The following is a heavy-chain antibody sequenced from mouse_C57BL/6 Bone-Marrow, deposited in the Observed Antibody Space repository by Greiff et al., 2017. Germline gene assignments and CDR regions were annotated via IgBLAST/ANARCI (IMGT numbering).Heavy chain of an antibody. CDR2: IDPSDSYT. CDR1: GYTFTSYW. V-gene: IGHV1-69*01. D-gene: IGHD2-3*01. Sequence: QVQLKQPGAELVMPGASVKLSCKASGYTFTSYWMHWVKQRPGQGLEWIGEIDPSDSYTKYNQKFKGKSTLTVDKSSSTAYMQLSSLTSEDSAVYYCARGWLLPFDYWGQGTTLTVSS. CDR3: ARGWLLPFDY. J-gene: IGHJ2*01.